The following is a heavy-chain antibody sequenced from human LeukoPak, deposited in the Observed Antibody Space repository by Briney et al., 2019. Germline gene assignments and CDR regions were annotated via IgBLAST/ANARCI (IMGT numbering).Heavy chain of an antibody. V-gene: IGHV3-9*01. J-gene: IGHJ4*02. Sequence: PGGSLRLSCAASGFTFDDYGMYWVRQAPGKGLEWVSGISWTSGYIDYADSVKGRFTISRDNSKNSLYLQMNSLRTEDTALYYCAKDMAWGSSWYLDYWGQGTLVTVSS. CDR2: ISWTSGYI. D-gene: IGHD6-13*01. CDR1: GFTFDDYG. CDR3: AKDMAWGSSWYLDY.